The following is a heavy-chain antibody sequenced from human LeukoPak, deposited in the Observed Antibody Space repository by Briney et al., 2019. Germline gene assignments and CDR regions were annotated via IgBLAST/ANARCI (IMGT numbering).Heavy chain of an antibody. V-gene: IGHV4-4*02. CDR1: GGSIISSNW. D-gene: IGHD3-22*01. J-gene: IGHJ3*02. CDR2: IYHSGST. CDR3: ARVRDYYDSSGYYGPDAFDI. Sequence: SETLSLTCAVSGGSIISSNWWGWVRPPPGKGLEGSGEIYHSGSTNYNPSLKSRVTISVDKSKNPFSLKLSSVTAADTAVYYCARVRDYYDSSGYYGPDAFDIWGQGTMVTVSS.